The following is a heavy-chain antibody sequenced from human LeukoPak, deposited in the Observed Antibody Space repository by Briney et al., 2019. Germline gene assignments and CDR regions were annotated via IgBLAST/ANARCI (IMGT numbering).Heavy chain of an antibody. CDR3: AKGSIAVATT. D-gene: IGHD6-19*01. CDR2: INSDGSST. CDR1: GFTFSNYW. Sequence: QPGGSLRLSCATSGFTFSNYWMHWVRQAPGKGLVWVSRINSDGSSTTSADSVKGRFTISRDNAKNTLYLQMNSLRAEDTAVYYCAKGSIAVATTWGQGTLVTVSS. V-gene: IGHV3-74*01. J-gene: IGHJ5*02.